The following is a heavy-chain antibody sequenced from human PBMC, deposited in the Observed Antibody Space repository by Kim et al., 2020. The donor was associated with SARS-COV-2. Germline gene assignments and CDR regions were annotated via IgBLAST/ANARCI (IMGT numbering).Heavy chain of an antibody. J-gene: IGHJ4*02. D-gene: IGHD3-22*01. Sequence: SVKVSCKASRDTFSSYGLSWVRQAPGQGLEWMGGIIPFFGTPTYAQKFQGSVTITADESTSTVYMELSSLRSEDTAVDYCARLARGISSGYSGMADYFDLWGQGTLVTVSS. V-gene: IGHV1-69*13. CDR2: IIPFFGTP. CDR3: ARLARGISSGYSGMADYFDL. CDR1: RDTFSSYG.